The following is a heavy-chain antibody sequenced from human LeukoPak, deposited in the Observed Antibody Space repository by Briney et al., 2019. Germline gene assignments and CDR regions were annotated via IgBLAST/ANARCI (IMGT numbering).Heavy chain of an antibody. D-gene: IGHD5-24*01. CDR1: GFTFDDYA. CDR3: ARSGDGYSSFDY. V-gene: IGHV3-9*01. J-gene: IGHJ4*02. CDR2: ISWNSGSI. Sequence: GGSLRLSCAASGFTFDDYAMHWVRQAPGKGLEWVSGISWNSGSIGYADSVKGRFTISRDNAKNTLYLQMNSLRAEDTAVYYCARSGDGYSSFDYWGQGTLVTVSS.